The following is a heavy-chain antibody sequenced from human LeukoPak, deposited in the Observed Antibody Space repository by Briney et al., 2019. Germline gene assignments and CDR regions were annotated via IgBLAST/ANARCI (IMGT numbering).Heavy chain of an antibody. D-gene: IGHD3-10*01. CDR1: GYTFTDYY. V-gene: IGHV1-2*02. CDR3: AKPGGSGTFYNGGYNWFDP. CDR2: INPNSGDT. J-gene: IGHJ5*02. Sequence: ASVEASCKASGYTFTDYYMHCVRQAPGQGLEWMGWINPNSGDTKYAQKFQSRVTMTRDTSISTAYTEVNRLRSDDTAVNYCAKPGGSGTFYNGGYNWFDPWGQGTLVTVSS.